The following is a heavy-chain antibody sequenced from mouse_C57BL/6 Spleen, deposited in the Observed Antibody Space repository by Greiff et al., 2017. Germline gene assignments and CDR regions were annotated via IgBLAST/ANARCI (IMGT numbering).Heavy chain of an antibody. CDR2: IYPGSGNT. CDR3: ARGELYCAY. D-gene: IGHD2-1*01. V-gene: IGHV1-76*01. Sequence: VQLVESGAELVRPGASVKLSCKASGYTFTDYYINWVKQRPGQGLEWIARIYPGSGNTYYNEKFKGKATLTAEKSSSTAYMQLSSLTSEDSAVYFCARGELYCAYWGQGTLVTVSA. CDR1: GYTFTDYY. J-gene: IGHJ3*01.